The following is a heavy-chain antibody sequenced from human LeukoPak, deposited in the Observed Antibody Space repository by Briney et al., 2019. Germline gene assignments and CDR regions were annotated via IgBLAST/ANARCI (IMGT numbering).Heavy chain of an antibody. CDR1: GASTSSSF. Sequence: SETLSLTCTVSGASTSSSFWSWIRQSPGKGLEWIGYIYHSGTTNYNPSLKSRVTISVDASKNQFSLKLSSVTAADTAVYYCARAKNYDFWSAYYPPMDVWGQGTPVTVSS. CDR2: IYHSGTT. D-gene: IGHD3-3*01. J-gene: IGHJ6*02. CDR3: ARAKNYDFWSAYYPPMDV. V-gene: IGHV4-59*01.